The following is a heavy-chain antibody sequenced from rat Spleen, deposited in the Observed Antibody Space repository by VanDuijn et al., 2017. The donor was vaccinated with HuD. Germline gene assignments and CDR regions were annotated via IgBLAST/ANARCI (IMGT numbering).Heavy chain of an antibody. Sequence: QVQLKESGPGLVQPSQTLSLTCTVSGFSLTNFHVSWVRQPPGKGLEWMGVIWTGGSTDYNSALKSRLSISRDTSKSQVFLKMNSLQTEDIATYYCARGEDVYYGLVGNYWGQGVMVTVSS. CDR3: ARGEDVYYGLVGNY. CDR1: GFSLTNFH. V-gene: IGHV2-43*01. CDR2: IWTGGST. J-gene: IGHJ2*01. D-gene: IGHD1-6*01.